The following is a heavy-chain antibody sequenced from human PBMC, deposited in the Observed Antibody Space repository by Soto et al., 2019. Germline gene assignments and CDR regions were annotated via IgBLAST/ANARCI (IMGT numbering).Heavy chain of an antibody. V-gene: IGHV4-38-2*01. J-gene: IGHJ6*02. CDR2: VYHSGST. CDR3: ARAFYGDYAPYYFGMDV. CDR1: GYSMSSGFY. D-gene: IGHD4-17*01. Sequence: SETLSLTCGVSGYSMSSGFYWGWIRQAPGKGLEWIGNVYHSGSTYYNPYNPSLKSRVTISVDTSKNQFSLRLRSVTAADTAVYYCARAFYGDYAPYYFGMDVWGQGTTVTVSS.